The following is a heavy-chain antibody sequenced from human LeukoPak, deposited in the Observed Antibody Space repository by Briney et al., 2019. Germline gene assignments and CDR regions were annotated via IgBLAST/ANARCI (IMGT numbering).Heavy chain of an antibody. CDR1: GSTFTDYY. V-gene: IGHV1-2*02. J-gene: IGHJ4*02. CDR3: ARDSSYSSSLYYFEY. Sequence: ASVKVSCKASGSTFTDYYMHWVRQAPGQGLEWTGWINPHSGGTNYAQKFQGRVTMTRDTSISTVYMEVSRLRSDDTAVYYCARDSSYSSSLYYFEYWGQGTLVTVSS. D-gene: IGHD6-6*01. CDR2: INPHSGGT.